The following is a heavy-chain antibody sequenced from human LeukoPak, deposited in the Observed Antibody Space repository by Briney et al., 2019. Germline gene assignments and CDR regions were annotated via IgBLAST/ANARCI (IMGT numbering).Heavy chain of an antibody. V-gene: IGHV4-30-4*01. J-gene: IGHJ4*02. CDR3: ARGEMATIHYFDY. Sequence: SQTLSLTCTVSGGSISSGDYYWSWIRQPPGKGLEWIGYIYYSGSTYYNPSLKSRVTISVDTSKNQFSLKLSSVTAADTAVYYCARGEMATIHYFDYWGQGTLVTVSS. CDR1: GGSISSGDYY. CDR2: IYYSGST. D-gene: IGHD5-24*01.